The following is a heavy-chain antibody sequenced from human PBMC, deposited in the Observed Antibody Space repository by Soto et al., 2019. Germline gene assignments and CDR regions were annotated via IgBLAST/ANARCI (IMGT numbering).Heavy chain of an antibody. J-gene: IGHJ6*02. V-gene: IGHV1-69*13. CDR3: ARQAQNGVVIIMDSYYYYGMDV. CDR1: GGTFSSYA. D-gene: IGHD3-3*01. CDR2: IIPIFGTA. Sequence: SVKVSCKASGGTFSSYAISWVRQAPGQGLEWMGGIIPIFGTANYAQKFQGRVTITADESTSTAYMELSSLRSEDTAVYYCARQAQNGVVIIMDSYYYYGMDVWGQGTTVTVSS.